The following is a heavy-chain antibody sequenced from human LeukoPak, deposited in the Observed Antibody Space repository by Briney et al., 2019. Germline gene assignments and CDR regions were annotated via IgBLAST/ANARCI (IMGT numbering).Heavy chain of an antibody. CDR2: TRNKANSYTT. J-gene: IGHJ4*02. CDR1: GFTFSDHY. Sequence: GGSLRLSCAASGFTFSDHYMDWVRQAPGKGLEWVGRTRNKANSYTTEYAASVKGRFTISRDDSKNSLYLQMNSLKTEDTAVYYCASGLPIWAPQLDYWGQGTLVTVSS. V-gene: IGHV3-72*01. D-gene: IGHD3-9*01. CDR3: ASGLPIWAPQLDY.